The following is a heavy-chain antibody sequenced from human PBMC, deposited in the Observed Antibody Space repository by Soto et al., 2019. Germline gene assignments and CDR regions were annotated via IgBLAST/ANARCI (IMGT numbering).Heavy chain of an antibody. J-gene: IGHJ5*02. CDR3: ARPGITGTHTPHWFDP. V-gene: IGHV3-30-3*01. CDR2: ISYDGSNK. Sequence: TGGSLRLSCAASGFTFSSYAMHWVRQAPGKGLEWVAVISYDGSNKYYADSVKGRFTISRDNSKNTLYLQMNSLRAEDTAVYYCARPGITGTHTPHWFDPWGQGTLVTVSS. CDR1: GFTFSSYA. D-gene: IGHD1-20*01.